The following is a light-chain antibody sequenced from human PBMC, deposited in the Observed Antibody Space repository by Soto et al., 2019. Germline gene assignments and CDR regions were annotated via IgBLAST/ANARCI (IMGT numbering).Light chain of an antibody. V-gene: IGKV3-20*01. CDR1: QSVNSDY. Sequence: EIVLTQSPGTLSLFPGERATLSCRATQSVNSDYLAWYQQKPGQAPRLRIYIASLRATGIPDRFSGGGSGTDFTLTINRLEPEDFAVYYCQQYGTSPWTFGQGTKVEIK. CDR2: IAS. J-gene: IGKJ1*01. CDR3: QQYGTSPWT.